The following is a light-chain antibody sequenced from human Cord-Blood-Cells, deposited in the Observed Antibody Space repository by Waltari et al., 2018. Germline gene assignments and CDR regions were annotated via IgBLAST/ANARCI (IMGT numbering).Light chain of an antibody. CDR3: SSYTSSSTVV. CDR2: EVS. Sequence: QSALTQPASVSGSPGQSIDISCTGTSRAVGGSNYVSWYQQHPGKAPKLMIYEVSNRPSGVSNRFSGSKSGNTASLTISGLQAEDEADYYCSSYTSSSTVVFGGGTKLTVL. J-gene: IGLJ2*01. CDR1: SRAVGGSNY. V-gene: IGLV2-14*01.